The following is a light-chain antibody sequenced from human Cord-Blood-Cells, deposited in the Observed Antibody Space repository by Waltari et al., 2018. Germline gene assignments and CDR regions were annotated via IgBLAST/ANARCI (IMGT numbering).Light chain of an antibody. CDR3: QQYGSSPPFT. J-gene: IGKJ4*01. CDR2: GAS. CDR1: QSVSSSY. Sequence: EIVLTQSPGTLSLSPGERASQSVSSSYLAWYQQKPGQAPRLLIYGASSRATGIPDRFGGSGSGTDFTLTISRLEPEDFAVYYCQQYGSSPPFTFGGGTKVEIK. V-gene: IGKV3-20*01.